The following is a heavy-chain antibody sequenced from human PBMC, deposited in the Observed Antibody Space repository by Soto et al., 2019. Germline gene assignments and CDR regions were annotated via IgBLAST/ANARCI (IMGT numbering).Heavy chain of an antibody. D-gene: IGHD6-19*01. J-gene: IGHJ5*02. CDR3: ARHGFLAVAGLRT. CDR2: IYYSGST. CDR1: GGSISSGDYY. Sequence: QVQLQESGPGLVKPSQTLSLTCTVSGGSISSGDYYWSWIRQPPGKGLEWIGYIYYSGSTYYNPSLKRRLTXSXDXXKNQSSLNLSSVTAADTAVYYCARHGFLAVAGLRTWGQGTRVTVSS. V-gene: IGHV4-30-4*01.